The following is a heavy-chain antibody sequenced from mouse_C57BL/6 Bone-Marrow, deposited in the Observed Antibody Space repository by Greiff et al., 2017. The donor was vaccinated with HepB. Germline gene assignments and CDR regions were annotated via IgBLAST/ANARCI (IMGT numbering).Heavy chain of an antibody. CDR2: ISNLAYSI. J-gene: IGHJ3*01. Sequence: EVKLMESGGGLVQPGGSLKLSCAASGFTFSDYGMAWVRQAPRKGPEWVAFISNLAYSIYYADTVTGRFTISRENAKNTLYLEMSSLRSEDTAMYYCARHGDDYGSRLWFAYWGQGTLVTVSA. D-gene: IGHD1-1*01. CDR1: GFTFSDYG. V-gene: IGHV5-15*01. CDR3: ARHGDDYGSRLWFAY.